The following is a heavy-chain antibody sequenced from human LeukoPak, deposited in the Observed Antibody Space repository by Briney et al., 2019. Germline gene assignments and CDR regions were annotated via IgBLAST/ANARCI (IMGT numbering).Heavy chain of an antibody. D-gene: IGHD3-3*01. CDR2: IHPSGGST. CDR1: GYTFTSYY. CDR3: AREGGWDFWSGAKGPYFDY. Sequence: EASVTVTFKSSGYTFTSYYMHWVRQAPGQGLEWMGIIHPSGGSTSYAQKFQGRVTMTRDTSTSTAYMGLSRLRSDDTAVYYCAREGGWDFWSGAKGPYFDYGGQGTLVTVSA. V-gene: IGHV1-46*01. J-gene: IGHJ4*02.